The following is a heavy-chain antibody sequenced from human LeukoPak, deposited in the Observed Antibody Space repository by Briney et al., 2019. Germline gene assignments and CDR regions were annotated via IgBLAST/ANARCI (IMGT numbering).Heavy chain of an antibody. CDR2: ISYGGSNK. D-gene: IGHD1-14*01. V-gene: IGHV3-30-3*01. Sequence: GGSLRLSCAASGFTFSSYAMHWVRQAPGKGLEWVAVISYGGSNKYYADSVKGRFTISRDNSKNTLYLQMNSLRAEDTAVYYCASPGSSYAFDIWGQGTMVTVSS. CDR3: ASPGSSYAFDI. J-gene: IGHJ3*02. CDR1: GFTFSSYA.